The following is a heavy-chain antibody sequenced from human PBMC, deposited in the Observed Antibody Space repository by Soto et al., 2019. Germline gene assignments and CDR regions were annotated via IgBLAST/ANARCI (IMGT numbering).Heavy chain of an antibody. CDR1: GGSISSYY. CDR3: ASTPGIAAAGDNFDY. D-gene: IGHD6-13*01. Sequence: SETLSLTCTVSGGSISSYYWSWIRQPPGKGPEWIGYIYYSGSTNYNPSLKSRVTISVDTSKNQFSLKLSSVTAADTAVYYCASTPGIAAAGDNFDYWGQGTLVTVSS. CDR2: IYYSGST. J-gene: IGHJ4*02. V-gene: IGHV4-59*08.